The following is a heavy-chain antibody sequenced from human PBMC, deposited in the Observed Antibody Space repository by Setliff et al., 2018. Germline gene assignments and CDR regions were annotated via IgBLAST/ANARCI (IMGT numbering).Heavy chain of an antibody. D-gene: IGHD3-22*01. CDR1: GGSISSSSYY. CDR3: AREVARDDSGYYYYFDF. V-gene: IGHV4-39*07. Sequence: KPSETLSLTCTVSGGSISSSSYYWGWIRQPPGKGLEWIGSIYYSGSTYYNPSLKSRVTISVDTSKNQFSLKLSSVTAADTAVYYCAREVARDDSGYYYYFDFWGQGTLVTVSS. CDR2: IYYSGST. J-gene: IGHJ4*02.